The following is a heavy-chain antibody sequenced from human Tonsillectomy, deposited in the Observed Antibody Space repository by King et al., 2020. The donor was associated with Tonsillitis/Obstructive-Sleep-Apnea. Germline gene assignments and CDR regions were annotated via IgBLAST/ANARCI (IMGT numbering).Heavy chain of an antibody. CDR1: GFSLSTGGVG. CDR3: ARGNYDSDTFDL. J-gene: IGHJ3*01. Sequence: FTLKESGPTLVKPTQTLTLTCTFSGFSLSTGGVGVGWIRQPPGQALGWLALIYWDDDKRYSPSLKSRFTITKDTSKNQVVLTMTNMNPVDTATYYCARGNYDSDTFDLWGQGTMVTVSS. V-gene: IGHV2-5*02. D-gene: IGHD3-3*01. CDR2: IYWDDDK.